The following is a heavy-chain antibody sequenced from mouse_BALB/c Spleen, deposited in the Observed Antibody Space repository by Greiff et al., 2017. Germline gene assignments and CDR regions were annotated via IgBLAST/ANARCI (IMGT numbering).Heavy chain of an antibody. CDR1: GYTFTSYY. J-gene: IGHJ4*01. V-gene: IGHV1S56*01. Sequence: VQLVESGPELVKPGASVRISCKASGYTFTSYYIHWVKQRPGQGLEWIGWIYPGNVNTKYNEKFKGKATLTADKSSSTAYMQLSSLTSEDSAVYFCARGYYGYDEGYAMDYWGQGTSVTVSS. D-gene: IGHD2-2*01. CDR2: IYPGNVNT. CDR3: ARGYYGYDEGYAMDY.